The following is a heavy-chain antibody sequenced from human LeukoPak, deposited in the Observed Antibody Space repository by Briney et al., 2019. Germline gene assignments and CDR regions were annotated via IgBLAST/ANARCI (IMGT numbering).Heavy chain of an antibody. CDR3: AKGRFGEFDYYMDV. D-gene: IGHD3-10*01. CDR2: IKQDGSEK. J-gene: IGHJ6*03. Sequence: PGGSLRLSCAASGFTFSSYWMSWVRQAPGKGLEWVANIKQDGSEKYYVDSVKGRFTISRDNAKNTLYLQMNSLRAEDTAVYYCAKGRFGEFDYYMDVWGKGTTVTISS. CDR1: GFTFSSYW. V-gene: IGHV3-7*03.